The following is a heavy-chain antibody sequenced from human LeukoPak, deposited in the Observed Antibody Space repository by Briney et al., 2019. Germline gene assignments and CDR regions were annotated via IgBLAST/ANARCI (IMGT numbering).Heavy chain of an antibody. CDR2: IKQDGSEK. D-gene: IGHD1-7*01. V-gene: IGHV3-7*01. CDR3: ARAGSFWHYVY. J-gene: IGHJ4*02. CDR1: GFTFSGFW. Sequence: GGSLRLSCAASGFTFSGFWMSWVRQTPGKGVEWVANIKQDGSEKYYVDSVKGRFTISRDNAKNSLSLQMNGLRVEDTAVYYCARAGSFWHYVYWGQGTLVTVSS.